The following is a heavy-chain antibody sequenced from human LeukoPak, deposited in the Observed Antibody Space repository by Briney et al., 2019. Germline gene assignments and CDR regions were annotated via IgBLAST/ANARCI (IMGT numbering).Heavy chain of an antibody. D-gene: IGHD3-22*01. CDR2: ISGGGGST. CDR3: AKDYYDSSGYLFDY. V-gene: IGHV3-23*01. CDR1: GFTFSSYA. Sequence: GGSLRLSCAASGFTFSSYAVNWVRQAPGKGLEWVSTISGGGGSTHYADSVRGRFTISRDNSKNTLYLQMNSLRAEDTAVYYCAKDYYDSSGYLFDYWGQGTLVIVSS. J-gene: IGHJ4*02.